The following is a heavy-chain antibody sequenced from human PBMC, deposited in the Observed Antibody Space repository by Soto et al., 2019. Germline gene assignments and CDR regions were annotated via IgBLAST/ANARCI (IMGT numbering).Heavy chain of an antibody. Sequence: GGSLRLSCAASGFTFSSYNMNWVRQAPGKGPEWVSSISTRSNYVFYADSVKGRFTTSRDNAKNSLFLQMNNLRVEDTAVYHCAREAVGAVPTNWGQGTLVTVSS. V-gene: IGHV3-21*01. J-gene: IGHJ4*02. CDR2: ISTRSNYV. CDR1: GFTFSSYN. CDR3: AREAVGAVPTN. D-gene: IGHD1-26*01.